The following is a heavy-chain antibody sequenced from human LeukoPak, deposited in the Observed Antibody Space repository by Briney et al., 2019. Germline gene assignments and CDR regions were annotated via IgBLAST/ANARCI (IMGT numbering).Heavy chain of an antibody. Sequence: SETLSLTCTVSGDSVSRSYWSCIREPPGKGLECIGYISSSGRANYNPGLKSRVTISTDTSKNQFSLKLSSATAADTAVYFCARHRESYYESSHMGFDPWGQGTLVIVSS. CDR2: ISSSGRA. CDR3: ARHRESYYESSHMGFDP. CDR1: GDSVSRSY. D-gene: IGHD3-22*01. J-gene: IGHJ5*02. V-gene: IGHV4-59*08.